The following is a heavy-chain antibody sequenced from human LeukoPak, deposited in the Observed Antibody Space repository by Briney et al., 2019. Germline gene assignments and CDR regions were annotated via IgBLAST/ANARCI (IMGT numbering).Heavy chain of an antibody. CDR2: INPNSGGT. CDR3: ARDRRGSRAGYGEGFSDY. Sequence: ASVRVSCKASGYTFTGYYMHWVRQAPGQGLEWMGRINPNSGGTNYAQKFQGRVTMTRDTSISTAYMELSRLRSDDTAVYYCARDRRGSRAGYGEGFSDYWGQGTLVTVSS. CDR1: GYTFTGYY. V-gene: IGHV1-2*06. D-gene: IGHD2-15*01. J-gene: IGHJ4*02.